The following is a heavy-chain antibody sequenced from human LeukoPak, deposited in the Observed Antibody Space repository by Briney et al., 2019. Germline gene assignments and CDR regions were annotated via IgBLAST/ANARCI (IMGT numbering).Heavy chain of an antibody. D-gene: IGHD5-12*01. J-gene: IGHJ4*02. CDR3: ARVGQWLRFLDY. Sequence: SETLSLTCAVYGGSFSGYYWSWIRQPPGRGLEWIGEINHSGSTNYNPSLKSRVTISVDTSKNQFSLKLSSVTAADTAVYYCARVGQWLRFLDYWGQGTLVTVSS. V-gene: IGHV4-34*01. CDR2: INHSGST. CDR1: GGSFSGYY.